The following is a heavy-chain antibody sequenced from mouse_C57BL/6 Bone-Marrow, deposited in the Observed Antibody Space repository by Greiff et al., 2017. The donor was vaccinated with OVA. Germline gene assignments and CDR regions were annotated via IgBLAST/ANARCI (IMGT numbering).Heavy chain of an antibody. CDR1: GYSFTGYY. D-gene: IGHD2-3*01. CDR2: INPSTGGT. Sequence: VQLKESGPELARPWASVKISCKASGYSFTGYYMNWVKQSPEKSLEWIGEINPSTGGTTYNQKFKAKATLTVDKSSSTAYMQLKSLTSEDSAVYYCARWDGYPLGYYWGQGTTLTVSS. J-gene: IGHJ2*01. V-gene: IGHV1-42*01. CDR3: ARWDGYPLGYY.